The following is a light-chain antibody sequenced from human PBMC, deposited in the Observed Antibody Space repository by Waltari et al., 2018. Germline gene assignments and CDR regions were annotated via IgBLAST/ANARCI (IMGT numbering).Light chain of an antibody. CDR1: QSVSIY. CDR3: QQRSEWPRT. J-gene: IGKJ4*01. Sequence: DIVLTPSPATLSLSPGERATLSCTASQSVSIYLAWYQQKPGQAPRLLIYDASNRATGIPARFSGRGSGTDFTLTINSLVPEDFAVYYYQQRSEWPRTFGGGTRVEIK. V-gene: IGKV3-11*01. CDR2: DAS.